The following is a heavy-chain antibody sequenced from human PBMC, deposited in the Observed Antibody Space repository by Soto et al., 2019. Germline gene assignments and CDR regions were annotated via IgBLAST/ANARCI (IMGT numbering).Heavy chain of an antibody. J-gene: IGHJ5*02. CDR1: GYTFTGYY. CDR2: INPNSGGT. D-gene: IGHD3-22*01. Sequence: ASVKVSCKASGYTFTGYYMHWVRQAPGQGLEWMGWINPNSGGTNYAQKFQGRVTMTRDTSISTAYMELSRLRSDGTAVYYCARHYYDSSGYYLNNWFDPWGQGTLVTVSS. V-gene: IGHV1-2*02. CDR3: ARHYYDSSGYYLNNWFDP.